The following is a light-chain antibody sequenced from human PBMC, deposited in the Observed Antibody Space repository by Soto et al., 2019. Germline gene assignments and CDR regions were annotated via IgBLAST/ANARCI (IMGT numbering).Light chain of an antibody. Sequence: VLAQPPSVSGAPGQRVTISCTGSSSNIGAGYDVHWYQQLPGTAPKLLIYGNSNRPSGVPDRFSGSKSGTSASLAITGLQAEDEADYYCQSYDSSLSGYVFGTGTKVTVL. CDR3: QSYDSSLSGYV. CDR1: SSNIGAGYD. CDR2: GNS. J-gene: IGLJ1*01. V-gene: IGLV1-40*01.